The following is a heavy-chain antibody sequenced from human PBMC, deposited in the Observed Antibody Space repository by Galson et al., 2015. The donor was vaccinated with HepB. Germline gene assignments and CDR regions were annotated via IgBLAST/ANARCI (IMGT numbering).Heavy chain of an antibody. J-gene: IGHJ4*02. Sequence: SLRLSCAASGFTFSSYAMHRVRQAPGKGLEWVAVISYDGSNKYYADSVKGRFTISRDNSKNTLYLQMNSLRAEDTAVYYCARVPPGYSYGYSRGGVDYWGQGTLVTVSS. D-gene: IGHD5-18*01. CDR1: GFTFSSYA. CDR3: ARVPPGYSYGYSRGGVDY. CDR2: ISYDGSNK. V-gene: IGHV3-30*04.